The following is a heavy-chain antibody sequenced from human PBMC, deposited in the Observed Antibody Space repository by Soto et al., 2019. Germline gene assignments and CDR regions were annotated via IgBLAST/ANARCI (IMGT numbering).Heavy chain of an antibody. Sequence: GASVKVSCKASGFTFNNHAIHWVRQAPGQRLEWMGWINAGNGNTKYSQKFQGRVTITRDTSASTAYMELSSLRSEDMAVYYCARGDDCISTSCPSSWFDPWGQGTLVIVSS. CDR3: ARGDDCISTSCPSSWFDP. D-gene: IGHD2-2*01. J-gene: IGHJ5*02. CDR1: GFTFNNHA. V-gene: IGHV1-3*01. CDR2: INAGNGNT.